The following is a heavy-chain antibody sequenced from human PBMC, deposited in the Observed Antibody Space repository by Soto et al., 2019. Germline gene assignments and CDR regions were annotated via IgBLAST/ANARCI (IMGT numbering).Heavy chain of an antibody. V-gene: IGHV3-48*02. CDR2: ISSSSSTI. Sequence: EVQLVESGGGLVQPGGSLRLSCAASGFTFSTYSMNWVRQAPGKGLEWVSYISSSSSTIYYADSVKGRFTISRDNAKNSLYLQMNSLRDEDTAVYYCARVHSSGWYGGDYWGQGTLVTVSS. J-gene: IGHJ4*02. CDR1: GFTFSTYS. D-gene: IGHD6-19*01. CDR3: ARVHSSGWYGGDY.